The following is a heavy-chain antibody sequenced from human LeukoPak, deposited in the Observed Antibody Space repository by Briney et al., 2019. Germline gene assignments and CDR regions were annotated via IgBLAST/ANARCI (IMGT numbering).Heavy chain of an antibody. CDR3: AKDMSSSWYMGRFDY. J-gene: IGHJ4*02. D-gene: IGHD6-13*01. CDR2: ISWNSGSI. V-gene: IGHV3-9*01. CDR1: GFTFDDYA. Sequence: SLRLSCAASGFTFDDYAMHWVRQAPGKGLEWVSGISWNSGSIGYADSVKGRFTISRDNAKNSLYLQMNSLRAEDTALYYCAKDMSSSWYMGRFDYWGQGTLVTVSS.